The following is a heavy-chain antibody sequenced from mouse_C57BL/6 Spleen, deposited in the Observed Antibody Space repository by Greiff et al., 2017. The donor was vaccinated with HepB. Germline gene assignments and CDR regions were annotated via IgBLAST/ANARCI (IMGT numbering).Heavy chain of an antibody. D-gene: IGHD2-3*01. CDR3: GRYDGYYDGAMDY. J-gene: IGHJ4*01. CDR1: GFTFTDYY. V-gene: IGHV7-3*01. Sequence: EVQRVESGGGLVQPGGSLILSCAASGFTFTDYYMSWVRQPPGKALEWLGFIRNTANGYPTEYSASVKGRFTISRDNSQSILYLQMNALRAEDSSTYYCGRYDGYYDGAMDYWGQGTSVTVSS. CDR2: IRNTANGYPT.